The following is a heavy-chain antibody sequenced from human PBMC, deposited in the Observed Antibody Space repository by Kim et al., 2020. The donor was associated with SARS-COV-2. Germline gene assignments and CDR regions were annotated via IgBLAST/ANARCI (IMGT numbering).Heavy chain of an antibody. D-gene: IGHD5-18*01. J-gene: IGHJ2*01. CDR2: IYYNGNT. V-gene: IGHV4-39*07. CDR1: GGSISSSTYY. CDR3: ARTLSQYSFGLFLF. Sequence: SETLSLTCAVSGGSISSSTYYWGWIRQSPGKGLEWIGSIYYNGNTYYNPSLNSRVTVSLDTSKSQFSLKLSSVTAADTAVYYCARTLSQYSFGLFLFWGR.